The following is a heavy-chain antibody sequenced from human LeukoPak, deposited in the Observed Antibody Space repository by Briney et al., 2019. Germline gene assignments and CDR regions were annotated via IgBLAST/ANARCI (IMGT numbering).Heavy chain of an antibody. Sequence: GGSLRLSCAASGLTFSSYSMNWVRQAPGKGLEWVSSISSRSTYIYHADSVKGRFTISRDNAKNSLYLQMNSLRAEDTAVYYCARGKTTVTTWFDPWGQGTLVTVSS. J-gene: IGHJ5*02. CDR2: ISSRSTYI. V-gene: IGHV3-21*01. CDR3: ARGKTTVTTWFDP. D-gene: IGHD4-17*01. CDR1: GLTFSSYS.